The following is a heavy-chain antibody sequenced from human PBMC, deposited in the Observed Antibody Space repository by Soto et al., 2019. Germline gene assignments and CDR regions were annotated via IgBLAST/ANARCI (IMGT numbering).Heavy chain of an antibody. Sequence: ASVKVSCAASGFTFSSYSMNWVRQAPGKGLEWVSSISSSSSYIYYADSVKGRFTISRDNAKNSLYLQMNSLRAEDTAVYYCARGQMGPPDAFDIWGQGTMVTVSS. J-gene: IGHJ3*02. CDR2: ISSSSSYI. D-gene: IGHD1-26*01. V-gene: IGHV3-21*01. CDR3: ARGQMGPPDAFDI. CDR1: GFTFSSYS.